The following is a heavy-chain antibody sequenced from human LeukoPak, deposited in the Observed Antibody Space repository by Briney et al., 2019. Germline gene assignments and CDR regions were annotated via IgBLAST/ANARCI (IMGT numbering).Heavy chain of an antibody. D-gene: IGHD3-22*01. J-gene: IGHJ4*02. V-gene: IGHV3-66*01. Sequence: GGSLRLSCAASGFTVSNNYMSWVRQAPGKGLEWVSVIYSGGSTYYADSVKGRFTISRDNSKNTLYLQMDSLRAEDTAVYYCARVGPGGYYDSSGYLDYWGQGTLVTVSS. CDR3: ARVGPGGYYDSSGYLDY. CDR2: IYSGGST. CDR1: GFTVSNNY.